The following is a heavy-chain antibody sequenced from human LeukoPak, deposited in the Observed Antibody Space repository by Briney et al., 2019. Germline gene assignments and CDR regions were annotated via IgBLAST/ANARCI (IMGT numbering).Heavy chain of an antibody. CDR3: ATSEKWFDP. J-gene: IGHJ5*02. V-gene: IGHV4-39*01. CDR1: GGSISSSSYY. Sequence: PSETLSLTCTVSGGSISSSSYYWGWIRQPLGKGLEWIGSIYYSGSTYYNPSLKSRVTISVDTSKNQFSLKLSSVTAADTAVYYCATSEKWFDPWGQGTPVTVSS. CDR2: IYYSGST.